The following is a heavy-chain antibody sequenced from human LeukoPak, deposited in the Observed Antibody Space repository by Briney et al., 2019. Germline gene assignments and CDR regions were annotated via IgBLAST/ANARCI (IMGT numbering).Heavy chain of an antibody. J-gene: IGHJ4*02. D-gene: IGHD1-26*01. CDR2: TYSCGST. CDR3: ARGFVREKRRRSIVGATIDY. Sequence: SETLSLTCAFSVGSISRRDSYWSWPRTPPGSGLERFGTTYSCGSTSYIPSLHRRVTISVDTSMNQFSLKLSSVTAADTAVYYCARGFVREKRRRSIVGATIDYWGQGTLVTVSS. V-gene: IGHV4-30-4*08. CDR1: VGSISRRDSY.